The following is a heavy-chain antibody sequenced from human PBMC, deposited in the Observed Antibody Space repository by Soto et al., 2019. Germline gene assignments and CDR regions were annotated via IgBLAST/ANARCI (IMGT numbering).Heavy chain of an antibody. CDR3: ARGSDYYDSSGYLNWFDP. J-gene: IGHJ5*02. CDR1: GGTFSSYA. CDR2: IIPIFGTA. D-gene: IGHD3-22*01. Sequence: QVQLVQSGAEVKKPGSSVKVSCKASGGTFSSYAISWVRQAPGQGLEWMGGIIPIFGTANYAQKFQVRVTITADKSTSTAYMERSSLRSEDTAVYYCARGSDYYDSSGYLNWFDPWGQGTLVTVSS. V-gene: IGHV1-69*06.